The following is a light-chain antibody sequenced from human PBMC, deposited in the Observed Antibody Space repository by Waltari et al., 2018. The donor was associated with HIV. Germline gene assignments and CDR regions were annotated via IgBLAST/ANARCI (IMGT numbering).Light chain of an antibody. CDR2: SNN. V-gene: IGLV1-44*01. CDR3: AAWDGSLNGRVV. J-gene: IGLJ2*01. Sequence: QSVLTQPPSASGTPGQRVTIPCSGSSSNIGRNTVNWYQQLPGTAPKLFIYSNNQRPSGVPDRFSGSKSGTSASLAISGLQSEDEADYYCAAWDGSLNGRVVFGGGTKLTVL. CDR1: SSNIGRNT.